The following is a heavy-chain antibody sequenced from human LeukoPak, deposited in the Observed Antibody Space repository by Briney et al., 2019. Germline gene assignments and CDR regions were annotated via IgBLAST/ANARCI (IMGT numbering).Heavy chain of an antibody. J-gene: IGHJ6*03. CDR3: ANSGVNKVYNSGYSSPDYYYYYMDV. Sequence: GGSLRLSCAASAFTFSSSGIHWVRQAPGKGLEWVVFIRYDGSDKLYADSVKGRFTISRDNSKNMLYLQMNSLRAEDTAVYYCANSGVNKVYNSGYSSPDYYYYYMDVWGKGTTVTISS. D-gene: IGHD3-22*01. V-gene: IGHV3-30*02. CDR1: AFTFSSSG. CDR2: IRYDGSDK.